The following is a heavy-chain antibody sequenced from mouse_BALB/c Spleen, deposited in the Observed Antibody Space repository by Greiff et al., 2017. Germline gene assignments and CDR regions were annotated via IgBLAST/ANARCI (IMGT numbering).Heavy chain of an antibody. CDR3: ARYGGPYYFDY. Sequence: EVMLVESGGGLVKPGGSLKLSCAASGFAFSSFGMHWVRQAPEKGLEWVAYISSGSSTIYYADTVKGRFTISRDNPKNTLFLQMTSLRSEDTAMYYCARYGGPYYFDYWGQGTTLTVSS. D-gene: IGHD1-1*02. V-gene: IGHV5-17*02. CDR2: ISSGSSTI. J-gene: IGHJ2*01. CDR1: GFAFSSFG.